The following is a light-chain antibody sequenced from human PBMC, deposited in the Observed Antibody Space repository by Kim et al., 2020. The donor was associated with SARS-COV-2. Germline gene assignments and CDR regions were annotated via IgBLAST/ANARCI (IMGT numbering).Light chain of an antibody. Sequence: VSPGERVTLACRAGQSICSNLAWYQQRPGRAPRMLSYGASTRGTGIPARFSGSGSGTEFTLTISSLQSEDSAVYYCQQYNNWPQTFGQGTKVDIK. J-gene: IGKJ1*01. V-gene: IGKV3-15*01. CDR3: QQYNNWPQT. CDR1: QSICSN. CDR2: GAS.